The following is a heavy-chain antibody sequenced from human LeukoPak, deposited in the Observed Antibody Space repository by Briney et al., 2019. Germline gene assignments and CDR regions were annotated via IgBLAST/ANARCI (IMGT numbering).Heavy chain of an antibody. CDR1: GGSIGSYY. D-gene: IGHD3-10*01. J-gene: IGHJ4*02. CDR2: IYTSGST. V-gene: IGHV4-4*07. CDR3: ARGKPLSYYYGSGSLDY. Sequence: SETLSLTCTVSGGSIGSYYWSWIRQPAGKGLEWIGRIYTSGSTNYNPSLKSRVTMSVDTSKNQFSLKLSSVTAADTAVYYCARGKPLSYYYGSGSLDYWGQGTLVTVSS.